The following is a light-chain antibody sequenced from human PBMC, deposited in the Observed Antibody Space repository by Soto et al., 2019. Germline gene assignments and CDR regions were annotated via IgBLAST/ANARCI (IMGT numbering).Light chain of an antibody. CDR3: QQYNKWVT. CDR2: GAS. V-gene: IGKV3-15*01. J-gene: IGKJ4*01. CDR1: QSVSNN. Sequence: IAMTQSQATLPVSPVERATIYGRASQSVSNNLAWYQQKPGQGPRLLIYGASTRATGIPARFSGSGSGTEFTLTISSLQSEDFAVYYCQQYNKWVTFGGGTKVDI.